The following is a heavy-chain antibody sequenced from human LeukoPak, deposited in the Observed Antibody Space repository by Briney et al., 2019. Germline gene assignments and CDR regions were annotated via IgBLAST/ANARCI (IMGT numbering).Heavy chain of an antibody. CDR1: GFTFSSYA. CDR2: ISGGGGST. D-gene: IGHD4-17*01. V-gene: IGHV3-23*01. J-gene: IGHJ3*02. CDR3: AKALMTTVTTPGAFDI. Sequence: PGGSLRLSCAASGFTFSSYAMSWVRQAPGKGLEWVSAISGGGGSTYYADSVKGRFTISRDNSKNTLYLQMNSLRAEDTAVYYCAKALMTTVTTPGAFDIWGQGTMVTVSS.